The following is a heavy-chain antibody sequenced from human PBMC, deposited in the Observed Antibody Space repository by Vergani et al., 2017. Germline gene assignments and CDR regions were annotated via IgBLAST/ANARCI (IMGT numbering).Heavy chain of an antibody. CDR3: ARDLTYSTSRLGGGGFDA. V-gene: IGHV1-46*01. J-gene: IGHJ4*02. D-gene: IGHD6-6*01. CDR1: GYTFTSYY. CDR2: INPSVGST. Sequence: QVQLVQSGAEVKKPGASVKVSCNASGYTFTSYYMHWVRQAPGQGLEWMGIINPSVGSTSYAQKFQGRVTMTRDTSTSTVYMELSSLRSDDTAVYYCARDLTYSTSRLGGGGFDAWGQGTLVSVSS.